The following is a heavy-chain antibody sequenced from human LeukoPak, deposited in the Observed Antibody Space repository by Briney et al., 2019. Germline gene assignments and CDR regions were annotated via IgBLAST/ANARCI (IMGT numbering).Heavy chain of an antibody. CDR2: ISGSGGST. V-gene: IGHV3-23*01. CDR1: GFTFSSYA. J-gene: IGHJ4*02. D-gene: IGHD6-19*01. Sequence: PGGSLRLSCAASGFTFSSYAMSWVRQAPGKGLEWVSAISGSGGSTYYADSVKGRFTISRDNSKNTLYLQVNSLRAEDTAVYYCAKAGSSGYYYFDYWGQGTLVTVSS. CDR3: AKAGSSGYYYFDY.